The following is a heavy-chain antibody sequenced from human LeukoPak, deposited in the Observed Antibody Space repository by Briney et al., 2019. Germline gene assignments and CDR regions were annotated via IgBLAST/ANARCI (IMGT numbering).Heavy chain of an antibody. CDR1: GFTSSSYE. CDR3: ARGEYCTGGSCYFDY. V-gene: IGHV3-48*03. Sequence: GGSLRLSCAASGFTSSSYEMTWVRQAPGKGLEWVSDISSCGTNKYYVDSVKGRFIISRDNDKNSLYLQVNGLRAEDTDIYYCARGEYCTGGSCYFDYWGQGTLVTVSS. J-gene: IGHJ4*02. D-gene: IGHD2-15*01. CDR2: ISSCGTNK.